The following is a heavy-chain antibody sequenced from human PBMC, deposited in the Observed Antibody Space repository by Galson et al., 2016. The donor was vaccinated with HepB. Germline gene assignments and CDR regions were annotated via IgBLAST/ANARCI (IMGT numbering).Heavy chain of an antibody. D-gene: IGHD3-10*01. J-gene: IGHJ6*02. Sequence: SLRLSCAASGFTFSDYAMNWVRQVPGKGLEWVSGISGNGGNRFYADSVKGRFTIFRDNSKNMLYMQMNSLTAEDTALYYCAKDMADYGMDVWGQGITVTVSS. CDR2: ISGNGGNR. CDR3: AKDMADYGMDV. CDR1: GFTFSDYA. V-gene: IGHV3-23*01.